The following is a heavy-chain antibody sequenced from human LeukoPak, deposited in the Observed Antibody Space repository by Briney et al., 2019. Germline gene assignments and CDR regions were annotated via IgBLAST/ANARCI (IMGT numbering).Heavy chain of an antibody. CDR2: INPNGGGT. CDR1: GYTFSGSY. CDR3: AKDGPAAFDY. D-gene: IGHD6-13*01. Sequence: ASVTVSCKASGYTFSGSYIHWVRQAPGQGLEWMGWINPNGGGTKYAQKFQDRVTVTRDTSISTVYMELSGLRSDDTAVYYCAKDGPAAFDYWGQGTLVTVSS. V-gene: IGHV1-2*02. J-gene: IGHJ4*02.